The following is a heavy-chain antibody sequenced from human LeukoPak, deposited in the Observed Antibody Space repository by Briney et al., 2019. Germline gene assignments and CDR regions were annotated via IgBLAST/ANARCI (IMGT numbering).Heavy chain of an antibody. Sequence: GGSLRLSCAASGFTFSSYAMSWVRQAPGKGREWVSAISGSGGSTYYADSVKGRFTISRDNSKNTLYLQMNSLRAEDTAVYYCAKGGYYYYYMDVWGKGTTVTVSS. CDR1: GFTFSSYA. J-gene: IGHJ6*03. CDR2: ISGSGGST. CDR3: AKGGYYYYYMDV. V-gene: IGHV3-23*01.